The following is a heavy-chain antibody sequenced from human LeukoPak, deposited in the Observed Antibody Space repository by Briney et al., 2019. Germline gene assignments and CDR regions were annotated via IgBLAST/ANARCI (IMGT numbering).Heavy chain of an antibody. CDR1: GYTFSGYY. CDR3: ARGRTFGDYVLDY. D-gene: IGHD4-17*01. V-gene: IGHV1-2*02. CDR2: INPTSGGT. J-gene: IGHJ4*02. Sequence: ASVKVSCKASGYTFSGYYMHWVRQAPGQGLEWMGWINPTSGGTNSAQKFQGRVTMTRDTSISTAYMEVSSLRSDETAVYYCARGRTFGDYVLDYWGQGTLVTVSS.